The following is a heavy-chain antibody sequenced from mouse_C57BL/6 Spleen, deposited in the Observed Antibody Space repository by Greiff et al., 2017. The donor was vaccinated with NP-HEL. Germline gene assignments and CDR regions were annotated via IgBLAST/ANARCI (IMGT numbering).Heavy chain of an antibody. CDR2: IRSKSNNYAT. J-gene: IGHJ2*01. D-gene: IGHD2-4*01. CDR3: VRQAYYDYDPYFDY. V-gene: IGHV10-1*01. Sequence: EVKLVESGGGLVQPKGSLKLSCAASGFSFNTYAMNWVRQAPGKGLEWVARIRSKSNNYATYYADSVKDRFTISRDDSESMLYLQMNNLKTEDTAMYYCVRQAYYDYDPYFDYWGQGTTLTVSS. CDR1: GFSFNTYA.